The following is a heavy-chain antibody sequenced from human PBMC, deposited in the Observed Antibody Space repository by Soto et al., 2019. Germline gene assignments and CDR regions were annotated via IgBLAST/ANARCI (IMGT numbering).Heavy chain of an antibody. D-gene: IGHD3-16*02. CDR2: IYSGGST. CDR1: GFTVSSNY. V-gene: IGHV3-53*01. Sequence: AGGSLRLSCAASGFTVSSNYMSWTRQAPGKGLEWVSVIYSGGSTYYADSVKGRFTISRDNSKNTLYLQMNSLRAEDTAVYYCARDARGVIDPLGGYWGQGTLVTVSS. CDR3: ARDARGVIDPLGGY. J-gene: IGHJ4*02.